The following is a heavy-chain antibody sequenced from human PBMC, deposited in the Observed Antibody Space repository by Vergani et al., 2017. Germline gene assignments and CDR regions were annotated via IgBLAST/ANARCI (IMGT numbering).Heavy chain of an antibody. D-gene: IGHD3-10*01. CDR3: ARYLRGEAFDI. J-gene: IGHJ3*02. Sequence: EVPLVQSGAEVKTPGESLRISCKGSGYSFTSYWIGWVRQMPGKGLEWMGSIYPGDSDTRYSPSFQGKVTIPADKSISTAYLQWSSLKASDTAMYYCARYLRGEAFDIWGQGTMVTVSS. CDR2: IYPGDSDT. V-gene: IGHV5-51*01. CDR1: GYSFTSYW.